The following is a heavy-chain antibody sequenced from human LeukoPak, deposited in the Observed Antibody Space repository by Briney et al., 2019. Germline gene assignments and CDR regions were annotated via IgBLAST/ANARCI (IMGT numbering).Heavy chain of an antibody. V-gene: IGHV1-8*01. J-gene: IGHJ3*02. Sequence: ASVKVSCKASGYTFTSYDINWVRQATGQGLEWMGWMNPNSGNTGYAQKFQGRVTMTRNTSISTAYMELSSLRSEDMAVYYCARGLWAMIVRADAFDIWGQGTMVTVSS. D-gene: IGHD3-22*01. CDR3: ARGLWAMIVRADAFDI. CDR2: MNPNSGNT. CDR1: GYTFTSYD.